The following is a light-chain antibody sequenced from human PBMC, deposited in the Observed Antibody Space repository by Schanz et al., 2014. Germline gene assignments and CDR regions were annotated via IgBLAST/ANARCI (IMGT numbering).Light chain of an antibody. J-gene: IGKJ5*01. CDR1: QSVSSY. Sequence: EIVLTQSPATLSLSPGERATLSCRASQSVSSYLAWYQQKPGQAPRLLIYDTSNRATGIPARFSGSGSGTDFTLTISSLEPEDFAVYYCQQYGRSPPLTFGQGTRLEIK. V-gene: IGKV3-11*01. CDR2: DTS. CDR3: QQYGRSPPLT.